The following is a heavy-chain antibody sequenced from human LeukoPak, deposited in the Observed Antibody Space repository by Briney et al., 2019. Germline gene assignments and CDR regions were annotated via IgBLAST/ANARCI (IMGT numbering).Heavy chain of an antibody. D-gene: IGHD2-21*02. V-gene: IGHV3-21*01. J-gene: IGHJ4*02. Sequence: GGALRLSCAASGVSFRSYSMHWVRQAPGKGLEWVSPIISSSSYIYYAHSLKGRFTISRDKTKNSLYLQMNSLRAEDTAVYYCARDRLAYCGGDCYSVVGYWGQGTLVTVSS. CDR1: GVSFRSYS. CDR3: ARDRLAYCGGDCYSVVGY. CDR2: IISSSSYI.